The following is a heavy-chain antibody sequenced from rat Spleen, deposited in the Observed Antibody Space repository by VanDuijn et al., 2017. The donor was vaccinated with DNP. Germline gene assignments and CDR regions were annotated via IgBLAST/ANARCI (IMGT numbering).Heavy chain of an antibody. D-gene: IGHD1-10*01. J-gene: IGHJ3*01. CDR3: ASLNNYNWFAY. CDR2: ISFDGSTT. Sequence: EVHLVESGGGLVQPGRSMKLSCAASGFTFSSFPMAWVRQIPTKGLEWVAYISFDGSTTYYGDSVKGRFTISRDNAKSTLYLQMDSLRSEDTATYYCASLNNYNWFAYWGQGTLVTVSS. V-gene: IGHV5-46*01. CDR1: GFTFSSFP.